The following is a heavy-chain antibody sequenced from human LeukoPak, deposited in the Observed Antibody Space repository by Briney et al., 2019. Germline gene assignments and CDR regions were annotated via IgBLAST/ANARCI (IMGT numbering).Heavy chain of an antibody. D-gene: IGHD6-19*01. J-gene: IGHJ4*02. Sequence: GGSLRLSCAASGFTFSSYEMNWVRQPPGKGLEWVSYISSSGSTIYYADSVKGRFTISRDNAKNSLYLQMNSLRAEDTAVYYCARERYSSGWYYFDYWGQGTMVTVSS. V-gene: IGHV3-48*03. CDR2: ISSSGSTI. CDR1: GFTFSSYE. CDR3: ARERYSSGWYYFDY.